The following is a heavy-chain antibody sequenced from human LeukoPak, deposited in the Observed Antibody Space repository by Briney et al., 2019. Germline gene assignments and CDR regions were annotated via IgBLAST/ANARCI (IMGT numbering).Heavy chain of an antibody. D-gene: IGHD3-9*01. CDR3: ARVWVRLRYFDQAGAFDI. Sequence: SETLSLTCTVSGGSISSGYYWGWIRQPPGKGLEWIGSIYHSGSTYYNPSLKSRVTISVDTSKNQFSLKLSSVTAADTAVYYCARVWVRLRYFDQAGAFDIWGQGTMVTVSS. CDR1: GGSISSGYY. CDR2: IYHSGST. V-gene: IGHV4-38-2*02. J-gene: IGHJ3*02.